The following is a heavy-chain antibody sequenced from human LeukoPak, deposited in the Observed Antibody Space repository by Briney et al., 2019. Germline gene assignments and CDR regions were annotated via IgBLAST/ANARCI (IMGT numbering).Heavy chain of an antibody. D-gene: IGHD6-13*01. CDR3: ATDHLAVAGYNWFDP. V-gene: IGHV4-31*03. CDR1: GGSITSGDSF. J-gene: IGHJ5*02. CDR2: ISYSGSP. Sequence: SETLSLTCTISGGSITSGDSFWTWIRHHPEKGLEWIGYISYSGSPYYNPSLQTRVTISSDTSKNQFSLNLASVTAADTAVYYCATDHLAVAGYNWFDPWGQGILVTVSS.